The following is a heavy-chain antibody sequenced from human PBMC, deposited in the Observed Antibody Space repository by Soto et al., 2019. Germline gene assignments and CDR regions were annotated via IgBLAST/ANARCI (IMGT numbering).Heavy chain of an antibody. D-gene: IGHD1-1*01. CDR2: INDDCIST. Sequence: PGGSLRLSCAASGFTFSLYWMHWVRQVPGKGPEWASRINDDCISTNYADSVKGRFTISRDNAKHTLYLQMNALRVEDTGVYYCTRGPRRTSTGTGAFWGQGTLVTVSS. V-gene: IGHV3-74*01. CDR3: TRGPRRTSTGTGAF. CDR1: GFTFSLYW. J-gene: IGHJ4*02.